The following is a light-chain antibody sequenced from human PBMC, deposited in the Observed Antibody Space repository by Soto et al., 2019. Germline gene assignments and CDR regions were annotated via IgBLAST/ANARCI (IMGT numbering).Light chain of an antibody. Sequence: DIQMTQSPSTLSASVGDRVTITCRASQSISTWLAWYQQKPGKAPKLLIYDASSLQSWVPSRFSGSGSGSEFTLSISSLQPDDVATYYCQMHNGYAFGSGTKVDFK. CDR1: QSISTW. V-gene: IGKV1-5*01. CDR2: DAS. J-gene: IGKJ3*01. CDR3: QMHNGYA.